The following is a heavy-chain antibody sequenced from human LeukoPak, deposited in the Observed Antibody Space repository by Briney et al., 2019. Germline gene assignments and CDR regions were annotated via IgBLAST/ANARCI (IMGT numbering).Heavy chain of an antibody. V-gene: IGHV4-34*01. CDR3: ARGTPPPTYYHDSSGYYYFDY. J-gene: IGHJ4*02. Sequence: SETLSLTCAVYGGSFSGYYWSWIRRPPGKGLEWIGEINHSGSTNYNPSLKSRVTISVDTSKNQFSLKLSSVTAADTAVYYCARGTPPPTYYHDSSGYYYFDYWGQGTLVTVSS. D-gene: IGHD3-22*01. CDR1: GGSFSGYY. CDR2: INHSGST.